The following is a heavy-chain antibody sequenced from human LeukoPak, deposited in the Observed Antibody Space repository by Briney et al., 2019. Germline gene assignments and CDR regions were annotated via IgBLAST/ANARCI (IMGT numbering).Heavy chain of an antibody. D-gene: IGHD5-18*01. V-gene: IGHV4-34*01. CDR1: GGSFSGYY. J-gene: IGHJ4*02. CDR2: INHSGST. Sequence: PETLSLTCAVYGGSFSGYYWSWIRQPPGKGLEWIGEINHSGSTNYNPSLKSRVTISVDTSKNQFSLKLSSVTAADTAVYYCARGGWIQLWPLGYWGQGTLVTVSS. CDR3: ARGGWIQLWPLGY.